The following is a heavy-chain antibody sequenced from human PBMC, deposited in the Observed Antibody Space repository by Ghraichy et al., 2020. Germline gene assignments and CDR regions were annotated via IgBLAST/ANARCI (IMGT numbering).Heavy chain of an antibody. CDR2: IYWNDDK. V-gene: IGHV2-5*01. CDR3: AHSRVRWYSNYAGYFDY. D-gene: IGHD4-11*01. CDR1: GFSLSTSGVG. Sequence: SGPTLVKPTQTLTLTCTFSGFSLSTSGVGVGWIRQPPGKALEWLALIYWNDDKRYSPSLKSRLTITKDTSKNQVVLTMTNMDPVDTATYYCAHSRVRWYSNYAGYFDYWGQGTLVTVSS. J-gene: IGHJ4*02.